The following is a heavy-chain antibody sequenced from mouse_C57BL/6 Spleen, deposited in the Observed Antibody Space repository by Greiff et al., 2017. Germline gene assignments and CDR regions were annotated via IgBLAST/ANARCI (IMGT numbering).Heavy chain of an antibody. CDR1: GYTFTSYW. D-gene: IGHD1-1*01. J-gene: IGHJ2*01. CDR3: TRFAITTVVDDYIDY. V-gene: IGHV1-5*01. Sequence: EVQLQQSGTVLARPGASVKMSCKTSGYTFTSYWMHWVKQRPGQGLEWIGAIYPGNSDTSYNQKFKGQATLTAVTSASTAYMELSSLTNEYSAVYYCTRFAITTVVDDYIDYWGQGTTLTVSS. CDR2: IYPGNSDT.